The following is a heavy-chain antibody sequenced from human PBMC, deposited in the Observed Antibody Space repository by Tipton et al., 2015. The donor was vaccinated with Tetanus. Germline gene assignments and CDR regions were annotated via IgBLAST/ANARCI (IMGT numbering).Heavy chain of an antibody. CDR2: IIPIFGTA. J-gene: IGHJ3*02. CDR1: GGTFSSYA. D-gene: IGHD5-24*01. V-gene: IGHV1-69*01. Sequence: QVQLVQSGAEVKKPGSSVEVSCKASGGTFSSYAISWVRLAPGQGLEWMGGIIPIFGTANYAQKFQGRVTITADESTSTAYMELSSLRSEDTAVYYCARSHLAPDGMATIDGDAFDIWGQGTMVTVSS. CDR3: ARSHLAPDGMATIDGDAFDI.